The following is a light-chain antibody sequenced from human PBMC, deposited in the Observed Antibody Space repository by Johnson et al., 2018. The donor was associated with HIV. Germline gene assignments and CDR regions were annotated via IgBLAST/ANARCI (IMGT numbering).Light chain of an antibody. CDR1: SSNIGNNY. Sequence: QSVLTQPPSVSAAPGQKVTIFCSGSSSNIGNNYVSWYQQLPGTAPKLLIYENNKRPSGIPDRFSGSKSGTSATLGITGLQAGDEADYYCGTWHSSLSGVFGTGTKVTVL. V-gene: IGLV1-51*02. CDR2: ENN. CDR3: GTWHSSLSGV. J-gene: IGLJ1*01.